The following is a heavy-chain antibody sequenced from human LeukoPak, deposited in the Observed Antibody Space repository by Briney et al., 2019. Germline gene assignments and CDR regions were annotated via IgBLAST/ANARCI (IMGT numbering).Heavy chain of an antibody. CDR1: GFTFSSYA. V-gene: IGHV3-23*01. D-gene: IGHD3-9*01. CDR3: AKGIGNPWSLYDILTGYYLNDY. J-gene: IGHJ4*02. CDR2: ISNSDGNT. Sequence: PGGSLRLSCIASGFTFSSYAMSWVRQAPGKGLEWASTISNSDGNTYYADSVKGRFTISRDNSKNTLYLQMNSLRAEDTAVYYCAKGIGNPWSLYDILTGYYLNDYWGQGTLVTVSS.